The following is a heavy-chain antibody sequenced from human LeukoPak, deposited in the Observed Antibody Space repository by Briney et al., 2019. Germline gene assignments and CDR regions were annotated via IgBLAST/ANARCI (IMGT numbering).Heavy chain of an antibody. D-gene: IGHD4/OR15-4a*01. Sequence: SETLSLTCTVSGGSISTYYWSWIRQPPGKGLEWIGYIYYSGSTNYNPSLKSRVTISVDTSKNQFSLKLSSVTAADTAVYYCARAWVPNYFDYWGQGTLVTVSS. V-gene: IGHV4-59*01. J-gene: IGHJ4*02. CDR1: GGSISTYY. CDR2: IYYSGST. CDR3: ARAWVPNYFDY.